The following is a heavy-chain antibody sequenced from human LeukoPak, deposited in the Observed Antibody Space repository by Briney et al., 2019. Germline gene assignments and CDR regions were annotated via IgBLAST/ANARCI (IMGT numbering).Heavy chain of an antibody. CDR3: ARAMVMEATFEAALTPPDAFDV. V-gene: IGHV4-30-4*08. CDR1: GVSFTNEDYY. J-gene: IGHJ3*01. CDR2: LFYSGEN. D-gene: IGHD2-21*01. Sequence: SQTLSLTCTASGVSFTNEDYYWAWHRPRQGQGLVWVAYLFYSGENSENPSLKSRTIISANTSEKQYLQIKSPVAAADAGDYYCARAMVMEATFEAALTPPDAFDVWGQGTVVTVSS.